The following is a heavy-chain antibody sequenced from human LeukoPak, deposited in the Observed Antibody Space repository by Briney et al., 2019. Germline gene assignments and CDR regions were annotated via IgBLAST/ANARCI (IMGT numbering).Heavy chain of an antibody. Sequence: SETLSLTCTVSGGSISGVYWNWIRQPPGKGLEWIGYIYSSGSTNYNPSLESRVTISVDTSKNQFSLKLSSVTAADTALYYCARHGSSRSPLNYWGQGTLVTVSS. CDR2: IYSSGST. CDR1: GGSISGVY. J-gene: IGHJ4*02. V-gene: IGHV4-59*08. CDR3: ARHGSSRSPLNY. D-gene: IGHD2-15*01.